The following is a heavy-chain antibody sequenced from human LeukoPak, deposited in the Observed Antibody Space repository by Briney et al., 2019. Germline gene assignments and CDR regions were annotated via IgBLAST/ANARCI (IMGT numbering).Heavy chain of an antibody. D-gene: IGHD6-19*01. J-gene: IGHJ4*02. CDR2: MNPSGGST. V-gene: IGHV1-46*01. CDR3: ARAAGYSSGPIEY. CDR1: GYTLTSYF. Sequence: ASVKVSCKASGYTLTSYFMHWVRQAPGQGLEWMGIMNPSGGSTNYAQKFQGRATMTRDTSTSTVFMEMSSVRSGDTAVYYCARAAGYSSGPIEYWGQGTLVTVSS.